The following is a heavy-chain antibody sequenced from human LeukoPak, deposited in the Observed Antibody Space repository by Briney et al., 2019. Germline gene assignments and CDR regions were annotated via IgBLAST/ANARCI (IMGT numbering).Heavy chain of an antibody. J-gene: IGHJ4*02. D-gene: IGHD3-9*01. Sequence: GGSLRLSCAASGFTFSIYGMGWVRQAPGKGLEWVSAISGSGGSTYYADSVKGRFTISRDNSKNTLYLQMNSLRAEDTAVYYCAKDRPVLRYFDWLSDFDYWGQGTLVTVSS. V-gene: IGHV3-23*01. CDR2: ISGSGGST. CDR3: AKDRPVLRYFDWLSDFDY. CDR1: GFTFSIYG.